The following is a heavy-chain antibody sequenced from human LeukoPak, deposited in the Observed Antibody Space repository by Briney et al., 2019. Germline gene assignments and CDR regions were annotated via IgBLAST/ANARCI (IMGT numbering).Heavy chain of an antibody. V-gene: IGHV4-38-2*01. CDR2: IYHSGST. CDR1: GYSISSGYY. CDR3: ARMEQLPGGFDY. J-gene: IGHJ4*02. D-gene: IGHD1/OR15-1a*01. Sequence: SETLSLTCAVSGYSISSGYYWGWIRQPPGKGLEWIGSIYHSGSTYYNPSLKSRVTISVGTSKNQFSLKLSSVTAADTAVYYCARMEQLPGGFDYWGQGTLVTVSS.